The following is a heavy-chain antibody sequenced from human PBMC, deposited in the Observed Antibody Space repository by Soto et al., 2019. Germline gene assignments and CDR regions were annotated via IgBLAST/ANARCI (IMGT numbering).Heavy chain of an antibody. Sequence: GASVKVSCKASGYTFTGYYMHWVRQAPAQGLEWMGWINPNSGCTNYAQKFQGRVTMTRDTSISTAYMELSRLRSDDTAVYYCASTRIVVVAATRNWVDAWGQGTLVTVSS. CDR2: INPNSGCT. CDR1: GYTFTGYY. V-gene: IGHV1-2*02. CDR3: ASTRIVVVAATRNWVDA. J-gene: IGHJ5*02. D-gene: IGHD2-15*01.